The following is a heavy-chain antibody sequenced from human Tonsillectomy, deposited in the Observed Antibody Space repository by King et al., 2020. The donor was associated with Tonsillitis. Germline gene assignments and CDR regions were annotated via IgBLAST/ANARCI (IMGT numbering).Heavy chain of an antibody. CDR1: GGSISSSSYY. CDR3: ARHVGLPVGGLLAFDI. Sequence: QLQESGPGLVKPSETLSLTCTVSGGSISSSSYYWGWIRQPPGKGLEWIGSIYYSGSTYYNPSLKSRVTISVDTSKNQFSLKLSSVTAADTAVYYCARHVGLPVGGLLAFDIWGQGTMVTVSS. J-gene: IGHJ3*02. CDR2: IYYSGST. D-gene: IGHD2-21*02. V-gene: IGHV4-39*07.